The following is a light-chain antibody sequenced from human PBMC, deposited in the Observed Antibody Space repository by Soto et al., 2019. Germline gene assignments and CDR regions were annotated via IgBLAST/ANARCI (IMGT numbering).Light chain of an antibody. Sequence: DIQMTPSPSSLSASVGARVTITCQASQNINNYLNWYQQKPGRAPRLLIYDASNLEAGVPSRFRGSGSGTDFTFTISRLQPEDIAKYYCQQYENRPTLGQGTRLEIK. CDR2: DAS. CDR3: QQYENRPT. V-gene: IGKV1-33*01. J-gene: IGKJ5*01. CDR1: QNINNY.